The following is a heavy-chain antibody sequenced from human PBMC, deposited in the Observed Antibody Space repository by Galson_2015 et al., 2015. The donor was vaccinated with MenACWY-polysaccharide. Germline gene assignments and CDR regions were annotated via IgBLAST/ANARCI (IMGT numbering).Heavy chain of an antibody. CDR1: GYSISSGYY. Sequence: SETLSLTCAVSGYSISSGYYWGWIRQPPRKGLEWIGSIYHSGSTYYNPSLKSRVTISVDTSKNHFSLKLSSVTAADTAVYYCARVEKYSGSFYILYWGQGTLVTVSS. CDR2: IYHSGST. J-gene: IGHJ4*02. D-gene: IGHD1-26*01. V-gene: IGHV4-38-2*01. CDR3: ARVEKYSGSFYILY.